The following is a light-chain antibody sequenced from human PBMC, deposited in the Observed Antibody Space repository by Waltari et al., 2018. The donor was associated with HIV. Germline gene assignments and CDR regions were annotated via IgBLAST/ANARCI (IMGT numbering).Light chain of an antibody. V-gene: IGKV4-1*01. CDR2: WAS. Sequence: DIVMTQSPDSLAVSLGERATINCKSSQSVLYRSNNKEYLAWYQQKPGQPPKVVLYWASTRESGVPDRFSGSGSGTDFTLTISGLQAEDVAVYYCQQYYSTPWTFGQGTRVEIK. CDR3: QQYYSTPWT. CDR1: QSVLYRSNNKEY. J-gene: IGKJ1*01.